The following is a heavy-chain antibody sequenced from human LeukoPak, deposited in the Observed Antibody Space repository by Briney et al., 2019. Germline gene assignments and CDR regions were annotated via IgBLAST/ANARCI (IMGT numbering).Heavy chain of an antibody. V-gene: IGHV1-69*04. CDR1: GGTFSNYA. Sequence: ASVKVSCKASGGTFSNYAISWVRQAPGQGLEWMGRIIPIPGIANYAQKFQGRVTITADKSTSTAYMELSSLRSEDTAVYHCARSETPPSNWFDPWGQGTLVTVSS. CDR2: IIPIPGIA. CDR3: ARSETPPSNWFDP. J-gene: IGHJ5*02.